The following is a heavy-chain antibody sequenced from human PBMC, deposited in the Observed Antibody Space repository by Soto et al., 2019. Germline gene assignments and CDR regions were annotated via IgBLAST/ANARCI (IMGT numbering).Heavy chain of an antibody. Sequence: PGGSLRLSCAASGFTFSSYGMHWVRQAPGKGLEWVAVISYDGSNKYYADSVKGRFTISRDNSKNTLYLQMNSLRAEDTAVYYCAKTMVKSDYYGMDVWGQGTTVTVSS. CDR2: ISYDGSNK. D-gene: IGHD3-10*01. CDR3: AKTMVKSDYYGMDV. CDR1: GFTFSSYG. V-gene: IGHV3-30*18. J-gene: IGHJ6*02.